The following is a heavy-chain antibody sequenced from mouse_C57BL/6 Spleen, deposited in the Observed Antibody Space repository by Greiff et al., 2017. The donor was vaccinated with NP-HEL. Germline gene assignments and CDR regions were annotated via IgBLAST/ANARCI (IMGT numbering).Heavy chain of an antibody. CDR1: GYTFTSYT. J-gene: IGHJ4*01. CDR3: ARSLNYAMDY. Sequence: QVQLQQSGAELARPGASVKMSCKASGYTFTSYTMHWVKQRPGQGLEWIGYINPSSGYTKYNQKFKDKATLTADKSSRTAYMQLSSLTSEDSAVYYCARSLNYAMDYWGQGTSDTVSS. V-gene: IGHV1-4*01. CDR2: INPSSGYT.